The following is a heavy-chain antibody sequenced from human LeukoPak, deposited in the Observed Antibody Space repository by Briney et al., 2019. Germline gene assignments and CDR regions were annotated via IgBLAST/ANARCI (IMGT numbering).Heavy chain of an antibody. D-gene: IGHD3-10*01. Sequence: SVKVSCRASGGTFSSYAISWVRQAPGQGLEWMGGIIPIFGTANYAQKFQGRVTITTDESTSTAYMELTSLRSEDTAVYFCARGFGELTMDVWGKGTTVTVSS. J-gene: IGHJ6*03. CDR1: GGTFSSYA. CDR2: IIPIFGTA. CDR3: ARGFGELTMDV. V-gene: IGHV1-69*05.